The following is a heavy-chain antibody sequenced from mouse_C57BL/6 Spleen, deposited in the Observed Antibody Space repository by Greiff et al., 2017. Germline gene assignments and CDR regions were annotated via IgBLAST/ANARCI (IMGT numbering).Heavy chain of an antibody. CDR2: IHPNSGST. J-gene: IGHJ1*03. CDR3: ARWGGDGYYWYFDV. CDR1: GYTFTSYW. Sequence: VKLQQPGAELVKPGASVKLSCKASGYTFTSYWMHWVKQRPGQGLEWIGMIHPNSGSTNYNEKFKSKATLTVDKSSSTAYMQLSSLTSADSAVYYCARWGGDGYYWYFDVWGTGTTVTVSS. V-gene: IGHV1-64*01. D-gene: IGHD2-3*01.